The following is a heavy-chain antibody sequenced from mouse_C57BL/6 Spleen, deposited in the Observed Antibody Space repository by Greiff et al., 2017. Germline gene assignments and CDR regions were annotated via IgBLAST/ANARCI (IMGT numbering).Heavy chain of an antibody. CDR2: IYPRSGNT. J-gene: IGHJ3*01. D-gene: IGHD2-3*01. V-gene: IGHV1-81*01. CDR1: GYTFTSYG. Sequence: VMLVESGAELARPGASVKLSCKASGYTFTSYGISWVKQRTGQGLEWIGEIYPRSGNTYYNEKFKGKATLTADKSSSTAYMELRSLTSEDSAVYFCARGGDGYYFWGQGTLVTVSA. CDR3: ARGGDGYYF.